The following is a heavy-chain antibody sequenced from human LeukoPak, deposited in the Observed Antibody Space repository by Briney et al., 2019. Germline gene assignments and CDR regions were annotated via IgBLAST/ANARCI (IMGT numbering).Heavy chain of an antibody. J-gene: IGHJ4*02. CDR2: IGSSGSPI. D-gene: IGHD3-22*01. Sequence: GGSLRLSCAASGFIFSSYEMNWVRQAPGKGLEWVSYIGSSGSPIYYADSVKGRFIISRDNAMNSLYLQMNSLRAEDTAVYYCARDDYDSSGYFSPHDIWGQGTLVSVSS. CDR3: ARDDYDSSGYFSPHDI. CDR1: GFIFSSYE. V-gene: IGHV3-48*03.